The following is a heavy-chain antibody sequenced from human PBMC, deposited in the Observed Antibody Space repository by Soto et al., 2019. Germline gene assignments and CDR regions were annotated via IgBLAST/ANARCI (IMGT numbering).Heavy chain of an antibody. Sequence: PGGSLRLSCAASGFTFSSYSMNWVRQAPGKGLEWVSSISSSGSYIYYSDSVKGRFTISRDNAKNSLYLQMNSLRAEDTAVYYCASHPRDNSGYWYYFDYWGQGTLVTVSS. J-gene: IGHJ4*02. V-gene: IGHV3-21*01. D-gene: IGHD3-22*01. CDR1: GFTFSSYS. CDR3: ASHPRDNSGYWYYFDY. CDR2: ISSSGSYI.